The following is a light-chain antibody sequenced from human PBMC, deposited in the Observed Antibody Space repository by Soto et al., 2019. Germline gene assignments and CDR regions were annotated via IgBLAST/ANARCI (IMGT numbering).Light chain of an antibody. V-gene: IGKV1-39*01. Sequence: DIQMTQSPSSLSASVGDRVTITCRASQSISSYLNWYQRKPGKAPKLLIYAASSLQSGVPSRFSGSGSGTDFTLTISSLLPEDFATYYCQESYITPWTFGQGTKVEIK. CDR2: AAS. CDR1: QSISSY. J-gene: IGKJ1*01. CDR3: QESYITPWT.